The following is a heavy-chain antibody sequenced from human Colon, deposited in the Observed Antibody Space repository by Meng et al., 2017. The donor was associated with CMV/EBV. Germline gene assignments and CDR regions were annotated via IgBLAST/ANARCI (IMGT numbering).Heavy chain of an antibody. D-gene: IGHD6-19*01. Sequence: ASVKVSCKASGYTFTGYYMHWVRQAPGQGLEWMGWINPNSGGTNYAQKFQGRVTMTRDTSISTAYMELSRLRSDDTAVYYCARDTVAGTFPDYWGQGTLVTVSS. CDR1: GYTFTGYY. CDR2: INPNSGGT. CDR3: ARDTVAGTFPDY. V-gene: IGHV1-2*02. J-gene: IGHJ4*02.